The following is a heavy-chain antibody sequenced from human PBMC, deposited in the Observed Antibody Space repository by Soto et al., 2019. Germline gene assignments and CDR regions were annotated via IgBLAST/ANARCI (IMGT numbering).Heavy chain of an antibody. Sequence: SETLYLTCAVSGDSISSVNWWSWVRQTPGQGLEWIGDIYHTGITNYNPSLQSRVTISVDKFKNEFSLNLTSVTAADTAVYYCAAAANYYDSSGYFPDAFDIWGQGTMVTVSS. CDR1: GDSISSVNW. CDR3: AAAANYYDSSGYFPDAFDI. V-gene: IGHV4-4*02. D-gene: IGHD3-22*01. CDR2: IYHTGIT. J-gene: IGHJ3*02.